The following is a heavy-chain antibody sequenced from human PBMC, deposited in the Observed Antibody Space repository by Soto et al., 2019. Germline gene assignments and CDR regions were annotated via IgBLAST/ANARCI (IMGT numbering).Heavy chain of an antibody. V-gene: IGHV1-3*01. CDR3: ARGVALLDY. J-gene: IGHJ4*02. D-gene: IGHD2-15*01. CDR1: GYTFSSYA. Sequence: GXSVKVSCNASGYTFSSYAIHLVRQAPGQGLECMGWIHAGNGNTKYSQSFQGRVTISIDTSATTAYMELNSLRSEDTAVYYCARGVALLDYWGQGTLVTVSS. CDR2: IHAGNGNT.